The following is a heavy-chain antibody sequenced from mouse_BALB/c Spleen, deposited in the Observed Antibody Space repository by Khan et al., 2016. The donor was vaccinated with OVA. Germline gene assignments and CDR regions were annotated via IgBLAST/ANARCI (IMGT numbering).Heavy chain of an antibody. Sequence: EVQLVETGPGLVKPSQSLSLTCTVTGYSITSDYAWNWIRQFPGNELEWMGFISYSGNTNYNPSLKSRISITRDTSENQFFLQLNSVTTDDTATYYCARVSGGDFDYWGQGTTLTVSS. CDR2: ISYSGNT. V-gene: IGHV3-2*02. J-gene: IGHJ2*01. D-gene: IGHD4-1*01. CDR1: GYSITSDYA. CDR3: ARVSGGDFDY.